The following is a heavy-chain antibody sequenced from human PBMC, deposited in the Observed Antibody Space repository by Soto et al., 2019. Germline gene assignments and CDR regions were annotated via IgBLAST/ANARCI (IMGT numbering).Heavy chain of an antibody. Sequence: GGSLRLSCAASGFTFSSYAMSWVRQAPGKGLEWVSAISGSGGSTYYADSVKGRFTISRANSKNTLYLQMNSLRAEDTAVYYCAKTVVWLVIGGGKYYFDYWGQGTLVTVSS. D-gene: IGHD6-19*01. CDR1: GFTFSSYA. V-gene: IGHV3-23*01. J-gene: IGHJ4*02. CDR2: ISGSGGST. CDR3: AKTVVWLVIGGGKYYFDY.